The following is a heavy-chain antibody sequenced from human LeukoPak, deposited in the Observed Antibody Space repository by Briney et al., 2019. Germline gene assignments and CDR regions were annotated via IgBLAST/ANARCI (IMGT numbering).Heavy chain of an antibody. CDR2: IYTSGST. V-gene: IGHV4-4*07. Sequence: SETLSLTCTVSGGSISGYYWSWIRQPAGKGLEWIGRIYTSGSTNYNPSLKSRVTMSVDTSKNHFSLRLSSVTAADTAVYYCAREGAGATHDYWGQGTLVTVSS. CDR3: AREGAGATHDY. J-gene: IGHJ4*02. CDR1: GGSISGYY. D-gene: IGHD1-26*01.